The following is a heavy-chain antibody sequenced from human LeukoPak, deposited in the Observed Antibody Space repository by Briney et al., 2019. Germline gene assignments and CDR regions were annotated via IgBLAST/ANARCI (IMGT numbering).Heavy chain of an antibody. CDR1: GYTFTSYG. J-gene: IGHJ4*02. CDR3: ARSLRFLEWLFVDGFDY. CDR2: ISAYNGTT. Sequence: ASVTVSCKASGYTFTSYGISWVRQAPGQGLEWMGWISAYNGTTNYAQKLQGRVTMTTDTSTSTAYMELRSLRSDDTAVYYCARSLRFLEWLFVDGFDYWGQGTLVTVSS. D-gene: IGHD3-3*01. V-gene: IGHV1-18*01.